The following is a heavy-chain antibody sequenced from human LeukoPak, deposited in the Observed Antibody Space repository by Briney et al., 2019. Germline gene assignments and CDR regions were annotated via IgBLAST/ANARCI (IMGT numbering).Heavy chain of an antibody. CDR1: GFTFSNYS. D-gene: IGHD3-22*01. V-gene: IGHV3-21*01. J-gene: IGHJ4*02. Sequence: GGSLRLSCAASGFTFSNYSMNWVRQAPGKGLEYVSSISSSSSYIYYADSVKGRFTISRDNAKNSLYLQMNSLRAEDTAVYYCARTGRDDSSGYSFHWGQGTLVTVSS. CDR2: ISSSSSYI. CDR3: ARTGRDDSSGYSFH.